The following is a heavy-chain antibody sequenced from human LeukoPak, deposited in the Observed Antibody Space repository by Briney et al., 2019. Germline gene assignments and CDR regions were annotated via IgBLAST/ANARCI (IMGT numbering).Heavy chain of an antibody. CDR1: GYSFTSYW. CDR2: IYPGDSDT. Sequence: GESLKISCKGSGYSFTSYWIGWVRQMPGKGLEWLGIIYPGDSDTRYSPSFQGQVTISADKSISTAYLQWSSLKASDTAMYYCARSTSSWLGVDYCYGMDVWGQGTTVTVSS. V-gene: IGHV5-51*01. D-gene: IGHD6-13*01. J-gene: IGHJ6*02. CDR3: ARSTSSWLGVDYCYGMDV.